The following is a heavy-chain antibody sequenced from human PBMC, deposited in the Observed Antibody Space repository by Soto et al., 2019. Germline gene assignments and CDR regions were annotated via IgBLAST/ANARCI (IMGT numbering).Heavy chain of an antibody. CDR3: ARGPYCSSTSCYRWFDP. V-gene: IGHV1-69*02. D-gene: IGHD2-2*01. CDR2: IIPILGIA. CDR1: GGTFSSYT. J-gene: IGHJ5*02. Sequence: QVQLVQSGAEVKKPGSSVKVSCKASGGTFSSYTISWVRQAPGQGLEWMGRIIPILGIANYAQKFQGRVTITADKSTSTAYMELSSLRSEDRDVYYCARGPYCSSTSCYRWFDPWGQGTLVTVSS.